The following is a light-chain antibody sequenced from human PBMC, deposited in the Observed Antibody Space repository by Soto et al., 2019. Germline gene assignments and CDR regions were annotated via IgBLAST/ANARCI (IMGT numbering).Light chain of an antibody. J-gene: IGKJ2*01. CDR2: KAS. CDR1: QSISSW. V-gene: IGKV1-5*03. Sequence: DIQMTQSPSTLSASVADRVTITCRVSQSISSWLAWYQQKPGKAPKLLIYKASSLESGVPSRFSGSGSGTEFTLTISSLQPDDFATYSCQHYNVYYMYTFGQGTKVDIK. CDR3: QHYNVYYMYT.